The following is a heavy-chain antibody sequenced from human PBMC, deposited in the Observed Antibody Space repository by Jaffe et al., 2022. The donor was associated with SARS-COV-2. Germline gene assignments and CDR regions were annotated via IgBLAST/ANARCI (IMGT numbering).Heavy chain of an antibody. J-gene: IGHJ6*02. CDR1: GFTFSSYW. D-gene: IGHD2-2*01. V-gene: IGHV3-7*01. Sequence: EVQLVESGGGLVQPGGSLRLSCAASGFTFSSYWMSWVRQAPGKGLEWVANIKQDGSEKYYVDSVKGRFTISRDNAKNSLYLQMNSLRAEDTAVYYCARDPVVVVPAAIYYYYGMDVWGQGTTVTVSS. CDR3: ARDPVVVVPAAIYYYYGMDV. CDR2: IKQDGSEK.